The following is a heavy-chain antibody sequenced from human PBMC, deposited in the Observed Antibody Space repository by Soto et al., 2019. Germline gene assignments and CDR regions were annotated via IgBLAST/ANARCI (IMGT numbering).Heavy chain of an antibody. CDR1: GFTFDDYA. CDR3: AKDPYSNYGDAFDI. CDR2: ISWNSDNI. V-gene: IGHV3-9*01. Sequence: PVGSLRLSCAASGFTFDDYAMHWVRQAPGKGLEWVSGISWNSDNIGYADSVKGRFTISRDNAKNSLYLQMNSLRAEDTALYYCAKDPYSNYGDAFDIWGQGTMVTVSS. D-gene: IGHD4-4*01. J-gene: IGHJ3*02.